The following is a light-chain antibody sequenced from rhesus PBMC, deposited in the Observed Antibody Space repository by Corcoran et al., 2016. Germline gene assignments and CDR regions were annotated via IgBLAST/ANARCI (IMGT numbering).Light chain of an antibody. CDR3: LRHSNWWT. CDR1: QSVSSS. J-gene: IGKJ1*01. Sequence: EIVMTQSPATLSLSPGERATLSCRASQSVSSSLAWYQQNPGQAPRPLIYCASNRPTGIPARFSGSGSGTAVTLTIRSLEPDDVAVYYCLRHSNWWTFGQGPKVDI. CDR2: CAS. V-gene: IGKV3-24*01.